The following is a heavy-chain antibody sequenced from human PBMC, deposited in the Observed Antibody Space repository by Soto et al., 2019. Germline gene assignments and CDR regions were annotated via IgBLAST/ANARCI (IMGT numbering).Heavy chain of an antibody. V-gene: IGHV1-2*02. J-gene: IGHJ1*01. CDR2: INPNSGGT. CDR1: GYTFTGYY. CDR3: ARDSPDSLIGYFQY. D-gene: IGHD2-21*01. Sequence: ASVKVSCKASGYTFTGYYMHWVRQAPGQGLEWMGWINPNSGGTNYEQKFQGRVTMTRDTSISTAYMELSRLRSDDTAVYYCARDSPDSLIGYFQYWVQGTLVTVSS.